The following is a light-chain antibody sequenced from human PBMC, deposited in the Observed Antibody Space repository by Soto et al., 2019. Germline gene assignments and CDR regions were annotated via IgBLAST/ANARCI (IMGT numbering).Light chain of an antibody. J-gene: IGKJ5*01. CDR3: QQYYDWPIT. CDR1: QSISTN. Sequence: EIVLIQSPATLSLSPGERATLSCRASQSISTNLAWYHQKPGQAPRLLIYGASTRATGIPARFSGSGSGTEFTLTISSLQSEDFAVYYCQQYYDWPITFGQGTRLEIK. V-gene: IGKV3-15*01. CDR2: GAS.